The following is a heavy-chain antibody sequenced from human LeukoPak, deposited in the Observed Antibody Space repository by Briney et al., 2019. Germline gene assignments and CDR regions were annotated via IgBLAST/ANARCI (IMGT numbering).Heavy chain of an antibody. CDR1: GGSISTSNYY. CDR3: ARHTWQWLPFDD. CDR2: IFYSGST. Sequence: SETLSLTCTVSGGSISTSNYYWGWIRQPPGKGLEWIGNIFYSGSTYYGPSLKSRLTISLDTSKNQFSLKLSSVTAADTAIYYCARHTWQWLPFDDWGQGTQVTISS. J-gene: IGHJ4*02. D-gene: IGHD5-12*01. V-gene: IGHV4-39*07.